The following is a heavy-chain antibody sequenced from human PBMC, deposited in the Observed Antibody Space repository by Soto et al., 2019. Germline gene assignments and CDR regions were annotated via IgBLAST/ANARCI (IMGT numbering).Heavy chain of an antibody. Sequence: EVRLLESGGGLGQPGGSLRLSCAASGFTFSTYVMSWVRQAPGKGLEWVSFITGSGGNTYYADSVKGRFTISRDNSRNTLYLQMTSLRVEDSAVYYCVQGFHDCTNGLCYAYWGQGALVTVSS. CDR2: ITGSGGNT. V-gene: IGHV3-23*01. J-gene: IGHJ4*02. D-gene: IGHD2-8*01. CDR1: GFTFSTYV. CDR3: VQGFHDCTNGLCYAY.